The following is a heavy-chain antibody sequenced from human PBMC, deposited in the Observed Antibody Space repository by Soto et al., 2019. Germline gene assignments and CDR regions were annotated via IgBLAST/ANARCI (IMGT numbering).Heavy chain of an antibody. J-gene: IGHJ6*02. V-gene: IGHV3-15*07. CDR1: GFTSSNAW. Sequence: GSLRLSCAASGFTSSNAWMNWVRQAPGKGLEWVGRIKSKTDGGTTDYAAPVKGRFTISRDDSKNTLYLQMNSLKTEDTAVYYCTTQAYVEMATILPPAYYYYGMDVWGQGTTVTVSS. CDR3: TTQAYVEMATILPPAYYYYGMDV. D-gene: IGHD5-12*01. CDR2: IKSKTDGGTT.